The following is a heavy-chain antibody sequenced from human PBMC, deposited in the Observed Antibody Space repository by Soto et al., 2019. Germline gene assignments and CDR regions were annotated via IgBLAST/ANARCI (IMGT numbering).Heavy chain of an antibody. Sequence: EVQLLESGGGLVQPGGSLRLSCAASGFTFSSYAMSWVRQAPGKGLEWVSAISGSGGSTYYADSVKGRFTISRDNSKNTLYLQMNSLRAEDTAVYYCAVSHVLLWFGELPYFDYWVQGTLVTVSS. V-gene: IGHV3-23*01. CDR1: GFTFSSYA. J-gene: IGHJ4*02. CDR3: AVSHVLLWFGELPYFDY. CDR2: ISGSGGST. D-gene: IGHD3-10*01.